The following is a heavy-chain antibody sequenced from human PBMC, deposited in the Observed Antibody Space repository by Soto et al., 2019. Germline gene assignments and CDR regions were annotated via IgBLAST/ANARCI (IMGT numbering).Heavy chain of an antibody. Sequence: EVQLVESGGGLIQPGGSLRLSCAASGFTVSSNYMSWVRQAPGKGLEWVSLIYSGGSTYYADSVKGRLTISRDNSKNTLYLQMNRMRAEDTAVYYCARVECTNGVCYAASWGQGTLVTVSS. CDR1: GFTVSSNY. D-gene: IGHD2-8*01. V-gene: IGHV3-53*01. J-gene: IGHJ5*02. CDR2: IYSGGST. CDR3: ARVECTNGVCYAAS.